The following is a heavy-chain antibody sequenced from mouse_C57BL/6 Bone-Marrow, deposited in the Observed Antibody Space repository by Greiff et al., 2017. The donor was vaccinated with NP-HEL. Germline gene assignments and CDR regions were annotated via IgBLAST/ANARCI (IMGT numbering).Heavy chain of an antibody. Sequence: VQLQQSGPELVKPGASVKISCKASGYTFTDYYMNWVKQSHGKSLEWIGDINPNNGGTSYNQKFKGKATLTVDKSSSTAYMELRSLTSEDSAVYYCARNPYWYFDVWGTGTTVTVSS. CDR3: ARNPYWYFDV. CDR2: INPNNGGT. CDR1: GYTFTDYY. V-gene: IGHV1-26*01. J-gene: IGHJ1*03.